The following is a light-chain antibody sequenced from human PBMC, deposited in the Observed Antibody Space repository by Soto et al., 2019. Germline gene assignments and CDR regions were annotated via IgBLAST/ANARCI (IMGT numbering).Light chain of an antibody. J-gene: IGLJ2*01. CDR3: SSYTSSSTEV. V-gene: IGLV2-14*01. CDR1: SSDVGGYNY. CDR2: DVS. Sequence: QSALTQPASASGSPGQSITISCTGTSSDVGGYNYVSWYQQHPGKAPKLMIYDVSNRPSGVSNRFSGSKSGNTASLTISGLPAEDEADYYCSSYTSSSTEVFGGGTKLTVL.